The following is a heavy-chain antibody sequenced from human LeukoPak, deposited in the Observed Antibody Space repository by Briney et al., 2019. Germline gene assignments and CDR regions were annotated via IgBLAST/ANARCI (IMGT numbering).Heavy chain of an antibody. Sequence: QPGGSLRLSCAASGFTFSNHGMNWVRQAPGKGLEWVAVISYDGSNKYYADSVKGRFTISRDNSKNTLYLQMNSLRAEDTAVYYCARPAQYYFDYWGQGTLVTVSS. J-gene: IGHJ4*02. CDR2: ISYDGSNK. CDR3: ARPAQYYFDY. V-gene: IGHV3-30*03. CDR1: GFTFSNHG.